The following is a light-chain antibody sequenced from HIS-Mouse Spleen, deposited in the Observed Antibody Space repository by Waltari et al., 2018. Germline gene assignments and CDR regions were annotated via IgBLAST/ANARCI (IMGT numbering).Light chain of an antibody. CDR2: EDS. V-gene: IGLV3-10*01. Sequence: SYELTQTPSVSVSPGQTARITCSGDALPKKYAYWYQQKSGQATVLVIYEDSKRPSGIPERFSGSSSGTMATLTISGAQVEDEADYYCYSTDSSGNHRVFGGGTKLTVL. J-gene: IGLJ2*01. CDR3: YSTDSSGNHRV. CDR1: ALPKKY.